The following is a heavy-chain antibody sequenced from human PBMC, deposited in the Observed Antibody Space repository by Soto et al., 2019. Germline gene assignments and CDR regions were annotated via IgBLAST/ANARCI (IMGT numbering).Heavy chain of an antibody. D-gene: IGHD2-15*01. Sequence: EVQMLEAGGYLVQPGGSLRVSCASGFTFSHYTMAWVRQAPGKGLEWVSGFSRSNGVAYYADSVKGRFTISRDNSKNTWFLQMNSLRAEDTVVYYGANGGLHGSIDGGLSYFHHWDQGTLVTVSP. CDR2: FSRSNGVA. V-gene: IGHV3-23*01. CDR3: ANGGLHGSIDGGLSYFHH. J-gene: IGHJ4*02. CDR1: GFTFSHYT.